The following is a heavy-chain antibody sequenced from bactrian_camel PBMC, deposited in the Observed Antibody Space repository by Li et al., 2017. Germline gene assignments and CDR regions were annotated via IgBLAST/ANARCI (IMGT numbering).Heavy chain of an antibody. CDR2: IARAGTS. CDR1: GSILEYCA. V-gene: IGHV3S53*01. CDR3: AADSDYSDYDCLTDFGY. J-gene: IGHJ6*01. Sequence: HVQLVESGGGSVQAGGSLRLSCVPSGSILEYCAMGWYRQAPGKERELVSSIARAGTSTYADSVKGRFTISKDIAKNSVYLEMNSLKPEDTAVYYCAADSDYSDYDCLTDFGYWGQGTQVTVS. D-gene: IGHD4*01.